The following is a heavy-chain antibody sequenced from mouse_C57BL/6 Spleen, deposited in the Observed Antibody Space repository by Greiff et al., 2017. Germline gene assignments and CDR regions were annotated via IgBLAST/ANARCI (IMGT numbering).Heavy chain of an antibody. J-gene: IGHJ4*01. Sequence: DVKLVESGGDLVKPGGSLKLSCAASGFTFSSYGMSWVRQTPDKRLEWVATISSGGSYTYYPDSVKGRFPISRDNAKNTLYLQMSSLTYEDTAMYYCARQDAMAYWGQGTSVTVSS. CDR3: ARQDAMAY. CDR1: GFTFSSYG. V-gene: IGHV5-6*02. CDR2: ISSGGSYT.